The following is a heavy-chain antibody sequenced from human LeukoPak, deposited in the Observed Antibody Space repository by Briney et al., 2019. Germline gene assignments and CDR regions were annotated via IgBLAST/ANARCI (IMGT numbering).Heavy chain of an antibody. V-gene: IGHV3-30*02. CDR2: IRYDGSNK. D-gene: IGHD3-9*01. CDR3: ARNPYYDIFTGYGMDV. J-gene: IGHJ6*02. Sequence: GGSLRLSCAASGFTFSSYGMHWVRQAPGKGLEWVAFIRYDGSNKYYADSVKGRFTISRDNSKNTLYLQMNSLRAEDTAVYYCARNPYYDIFTGYGMDVWGQGTTVTVSS. CDR1: GFTFSSYG.